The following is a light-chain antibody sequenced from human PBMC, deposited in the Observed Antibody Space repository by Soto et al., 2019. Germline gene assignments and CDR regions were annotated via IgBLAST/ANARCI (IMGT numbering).Light chain of an antibody. V-gene: IGLV1-44*01. Sequence: QSVLTQPPSASGTPGQTVTISCSGSSSNIETNTVTWYQQLPGTAPKLLIYSDDQRPSGVPDRFSGSKSGTSASLAISGLQSEDEADYYCSSYTGSSTLEVFGSGTKVTVL. J-gene: IGLJ1*01. CDR3: SSYTGSSTLEV. CDR1: SSNIETNT. CDR2: SDD.